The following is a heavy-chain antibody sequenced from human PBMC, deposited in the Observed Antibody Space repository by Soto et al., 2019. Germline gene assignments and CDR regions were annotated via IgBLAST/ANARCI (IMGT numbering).Heavy chain of an antibody. Sequence: GASVNVSCEASGGTFSSYAISWVRQAPGQGLEWMGGIIPIFGTANYAQKFQGRVTITADESTSTAYMELSSLRSEDTAVYYCARDSVQKRELRYYGMDVWGQGTTVTVSS. CDR2: IIPIFGTA. CDR3: ARDSVQKRELRYYGMDV. J-gene: IGHJ6*02. CDR1: GGTFSSYA. D-gene: IGHD1-26*01. V-gene: IGHV1-69*13.